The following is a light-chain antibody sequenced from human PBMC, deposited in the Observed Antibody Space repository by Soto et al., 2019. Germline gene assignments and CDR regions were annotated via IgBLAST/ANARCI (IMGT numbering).Light chain of an antibody. CDR1: KLGDKY. CDR2: QDS. Sequence: SYELTQPPSVSVSPGQTASITCSGDKLGDKYACWFQQKPGQSPVLVIYQDSKRPSGIPERFSGSNSGNTATLTISGTQGMDEADYYCQTWDISTVVFGGGTKLTVL. CDR3: QTWDISTVV. V-gene: IGLV3-1*01. J-gene: IGLJ2*01.